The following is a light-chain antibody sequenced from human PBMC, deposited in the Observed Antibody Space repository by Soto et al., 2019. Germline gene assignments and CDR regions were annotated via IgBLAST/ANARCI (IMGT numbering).Light chain of an antibody. CDR3: QQYNTWPRT. Sequence: EIVMTQSPATLSVSPGERATLSCRASQGIKDYVAWFQQKPGQAPRLLIYGASTRATAIPARFSGSGSETEFTLSISSLQSEDFAVYYCQQYNTWPRTFGQGTKVETK. CDR1: QGIKDY. J-gene: IGKJ1*01. V-gene: IGKV3-15*01. CDR2: GAS.